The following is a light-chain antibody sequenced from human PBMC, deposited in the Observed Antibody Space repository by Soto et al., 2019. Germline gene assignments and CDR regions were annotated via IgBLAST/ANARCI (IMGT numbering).Light chain of an antibody. Sequence: QSVLTQPASVSGSPGQSSTISCTGTSNDVGGYAYVSWYQQYPGKAPKLVISEVSNRPSGVSHRFSGSRSGNTASLTISGLQAEDEADYYCSSYTGDTTPGFGGGTKVTVL. V-gene: IGLV2-14*01. J-gene: IGLJ2*01. CDR2: EVS. CDR1: SNDVGGYAY. CDR3: SSYTGDTTPG.